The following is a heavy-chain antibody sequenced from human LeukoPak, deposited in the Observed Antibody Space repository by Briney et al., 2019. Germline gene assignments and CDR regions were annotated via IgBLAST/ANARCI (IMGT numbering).Heavy chain of an antibody. CDR3: ARVEYCSSTSCFMEIDY. J-gene: IGHJ4*02. V-gene: IGHV4-38-2*01. CDR2: IYHSGST. CDR1: GYSISSGYY. Sequence: SETLSLTCAVSGYSISSGYYWGWIRQPPGKGLEWIGSIYHSGSTYYNPSLKSRVTISVDTSKNQFSLKLGSVTAADTAVYYCARVEYCSSTSCFMEIDYWGQGTLVTVSS. D-gene: IGHD2-2*01.